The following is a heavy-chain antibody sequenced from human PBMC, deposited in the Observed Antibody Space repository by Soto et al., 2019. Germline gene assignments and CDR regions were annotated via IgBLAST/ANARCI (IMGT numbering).Heavy chain of an antibody. CDR1: GFSVSARGAG. J-gene: IGHJ4*02. CDR3: AHSPWGAAPDY. CDR2: IYWNDDK. V-gene: IGHV2-5*01. Sequence: SGPTLVNPTQTLTLTCTVSGFSVSARGAGVGWIRQPPGKALEWLGIIYWNDDKRYSPSLKSRLTITKDTSKNQVVLTMTNVDPVDTATYYCAHSPWGAAPDYWGQGTPVTVSS. D-gene: IGHD3-16*01.